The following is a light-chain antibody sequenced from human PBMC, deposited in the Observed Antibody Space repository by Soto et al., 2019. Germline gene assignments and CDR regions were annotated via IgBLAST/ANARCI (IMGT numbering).Light chain of an antibody. V-gene: IGLV2-14*01. Sequence: QSALTQPASVSGSPGQSITISCTGTNSDVGGYNYVSWYQQHPGKAPKLMIYDVSNRPSGVSNRFSGSKSGNTASLTISGLQAEDEADYYCNSYTSSSTLVFGGGPKLTVL. CDR2: DVS. J-gene: IGLJ2*01. CDR3: NSYTSSSTLV. CDR1: NSDVGGYNY.